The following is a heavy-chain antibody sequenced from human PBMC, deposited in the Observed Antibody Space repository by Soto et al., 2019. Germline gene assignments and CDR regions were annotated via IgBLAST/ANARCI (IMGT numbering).Heavy chain of an antibody. J-gene: IGHJ6*03. V-gene: IGHV3-48*01. Sequence: LRLSCATSGFILSDCAMNWVRQAQGKGLEWVSYISSSSSVIDYADSVKGRFTVSRDNARNSLYLQMNSLRAEDTAVYYCARDLSWGSNWYYYMDVWGKGTTVTVSS. CDR1: GFILSDCA. D-gene: IGHD7-27*01. CDR2: ISSSSSVI. CDR3: ARDLSWGSNWYYYMDV.